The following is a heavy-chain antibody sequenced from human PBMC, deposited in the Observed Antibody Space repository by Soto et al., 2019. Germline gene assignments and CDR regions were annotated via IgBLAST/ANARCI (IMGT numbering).Heavy chain of an antibody. CDR2: INAGHGNT. J-gene: IGHJ5*02. CDR3: ARSNWNYEFSNWFDP. V-gene: IGHV1-3*01. D-gene: IGHD1-7*01. CDR1: GYTFTTYT. Sequence: ASVKVSCKASGYTFTTYTMHWVRQAPRQGLEGMGWINAGHGNTRYSPKFQDRLTITRDTSATTAYMELSNLKSEDTAVYFCARSNWNYEFSNWFDPWGQGTLVTVS.